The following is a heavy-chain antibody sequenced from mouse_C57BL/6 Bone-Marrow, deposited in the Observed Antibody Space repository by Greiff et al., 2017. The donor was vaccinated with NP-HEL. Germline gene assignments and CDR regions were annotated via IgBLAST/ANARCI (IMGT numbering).Heavy chain of an antibody. V-gene: IGHV14-3*01. Sequence: VHLKQSVAELVRPGASVKSSCTASGFNIKNTYMHWVKQRPEQGLEWIGRIDPANGNTKYAPKFQGKATITADTSSNTAYLQLSSLTSEDTAIYYCARSRGWLLPYYFDYWGQGTTLTVSS. J-gene: IGHJ2*01. CDR3: ARSRGWLLPYYFDY. CDR2: IDPANGNT. CDR1: GFNIKNTY. D-gene: IGHD2-3*01.